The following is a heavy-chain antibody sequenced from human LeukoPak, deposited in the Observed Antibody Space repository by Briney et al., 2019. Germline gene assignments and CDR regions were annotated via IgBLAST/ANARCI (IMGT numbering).Heavy chain of an antibody. Sequence: ASVKVSCKASGYTFTSYDINWVRQATGQGREWMGWMNPNSGNTGYAQKFQGRVTMTRNTSISTAYMELSSLRSEDTAVYYCATTGMTTVTTGGFDPWGQGTLLTVSS. V-gene: IGHV1-8*01. CDR2: MNPNSGNT. CDR1: GYTFTSYD. D-gene: IGHD4-17*01. J-gene: IGHJ5*02. CDR3: ATTGMTTVTTGGFDP.